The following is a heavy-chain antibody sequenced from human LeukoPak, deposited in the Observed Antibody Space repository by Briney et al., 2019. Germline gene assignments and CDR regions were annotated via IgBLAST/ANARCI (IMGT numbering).Heavy chain of an antibody. V-gene: IGHV3-53*04. CDR3: AGMPDYYDSSGYEGSKDY. J-gene: IGHJ4*02. CDR2: IYSGGST. Sequence: GGSLRLSCAASGFTVSSNYMSWVRQAPGKGLEWVSVIYSGGSTYYADSVKGRFTISRHNSKNTLYLQMNSLRAEDTAVYYCAGMPDYYDSSGYEGSKDYWGQGTLVTVSS. CDR1: GFTVSSNY. D-gene: IGHD3-22*01.